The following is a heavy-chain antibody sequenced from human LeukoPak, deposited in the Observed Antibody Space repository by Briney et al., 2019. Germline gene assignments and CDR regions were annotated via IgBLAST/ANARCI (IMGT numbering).Heavy chain of an antibody. CDR2: ISSSGSTI. D-gene: IGHD1-26*01. CDR3: ARGYSGGYYLIDAFDI. J-gene: IGHJ3*02. Sequence: GGSLRLSCAASGFTFSDYYMSWIRQAPWKGLEWVLYISSSGSTIYYADSVKGRITISRDNAKNSLHLQMNSLRAEDTAVYYCARGYSGGYYLIDAFDIWGQGTMVTVSS. V-gene: IGHV3-11*01. CDR1: GFTFSDYY.